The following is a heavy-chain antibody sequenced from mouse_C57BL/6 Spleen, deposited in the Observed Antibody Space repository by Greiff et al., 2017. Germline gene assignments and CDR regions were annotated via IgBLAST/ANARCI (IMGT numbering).Heavy chain of an antibody. D-gene: IGHD2-4*01. V-gene: IGHV5-9-1*02. Sequence: EVKLVESGAGLVKPGGSLKLSCAASGFTFSSYAMSWVRQTPEKRLEWVAYISSGGDYIYYADPVKGRFTISSDNARNTMYLQMSRLKSEYSTMYYCTRDDGLRGNYCDDWGQGTTLTVSS. J-gene: IGHJ2*01. CDR1: GFTFSSYA. CDR3: TRDDGLRGNYCDD. CDR2: ISSGGDYI.